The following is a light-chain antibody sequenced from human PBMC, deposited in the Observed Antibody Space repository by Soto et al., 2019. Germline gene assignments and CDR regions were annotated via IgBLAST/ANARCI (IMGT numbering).Light chain of an antibody. V-gene: IGKV1-5*01. CDR2: DAS. CDR1: QSISSW. Sequence: DIQMTPSPSTLSASVVDRVTIPCRASQSISSWLAWYQQKPGKAPKLLIYDASSLESGVPSRFSGSGSGTEFTLTISSLQPDDFATYYCQQYNSYPWTFGQGTKVDIK. J-gene: IGKJ1*01. CDR3: QQYNSYPWT.